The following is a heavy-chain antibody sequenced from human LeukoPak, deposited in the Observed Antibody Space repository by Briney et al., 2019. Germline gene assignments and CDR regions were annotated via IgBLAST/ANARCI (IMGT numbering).Heavy chain of an antibody. CDR2: ISTSSNYT. CDR3: ASTVHGSTAGSEGYYPKWFDP. CDR1: GAVFTRLT. Sequence: GGSLSLSCALSGAVFTRLTMNRFPQSPGKGQQWVSSISTSSNYTYYADSVKGRFHISRDNPKNSLFSDKTRLRDEDTAVYYCASTVHGSTAGSEGYYPKWFDPWGQGTLVTVSS. J-gene: IGHJ5*01. D-gene: IGHD3-3*01. V-gene: IGHV3-21*01.